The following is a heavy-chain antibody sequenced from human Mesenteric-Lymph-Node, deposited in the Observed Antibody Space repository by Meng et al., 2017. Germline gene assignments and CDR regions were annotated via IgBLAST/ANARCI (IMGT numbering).Heavy chain of an antibody. CDR1: SGPIVSTDYS. V-gene: IGHV4-30-2*01. Sequence: QLQLQESGSGLVKPSQTLSLICAVSSGPIVSTDYSCSWIRRPPGKGLEWIGYIYHNGSTYYNPYFKSRVTISLDRSKNQVSLKLNSVTAADTAVYSCARLGPRWFDPWGQGTLVTVSS. D-gene: IGHD7-27*01. J-gene: IGHJ5*02. CDR3: ARLGPRWFDP. CDR2: IYHNGST.